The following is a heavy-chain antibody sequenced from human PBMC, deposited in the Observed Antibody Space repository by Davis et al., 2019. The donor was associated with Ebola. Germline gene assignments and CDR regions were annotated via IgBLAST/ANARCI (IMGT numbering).Heavy chain of an antibody. CDR3: ARDLSWILFDY. J-gene: IGHJ4*02. CDR2: ISGSGGST. V-gene: IGHV3-23*01. Sequence: GESLKISCAASGFTFSSYAMTWVRQAPGKGLEWVSCISGSGGSTYYADSVKGRFTISRDNSKNTLYLQMNSLRAEDTAVYYCARDLSWILFDYWGQGTLVTVS. D-gene: IGHD2-2*03. CDR1: GFTFSSYA.